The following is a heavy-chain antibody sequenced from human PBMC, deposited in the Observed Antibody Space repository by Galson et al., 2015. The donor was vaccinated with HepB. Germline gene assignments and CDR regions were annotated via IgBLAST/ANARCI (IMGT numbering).Heavy chain of an antibody. CDR3: ARDLGPTMVRGVNPYYYGMDV. J-gene: IGHJ6*02. V-gene: IGHV3-30*04. CDR1: GFTFSSYA. CDR2: ISYDGSNK. Sequence: SLRLSCAASGFTFSSYAMHWVRQAPGKGLEWVAVISYDGSNKYYADSVKGRFTISRDNSKNTLYLQMNSLRAEDTAVYYCARDLGPTMVRGVNPYYYGMDVWGQGTTVTVSS. D-gene: IGHD3-10*01.